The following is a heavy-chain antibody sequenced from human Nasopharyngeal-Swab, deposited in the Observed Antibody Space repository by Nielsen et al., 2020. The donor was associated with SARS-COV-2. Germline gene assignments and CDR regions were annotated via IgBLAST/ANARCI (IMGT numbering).Heavy chain of an antibody. J-gene: IGHJ4*02. D-gene: IGHD2/OR15-2a*01. Sequence: GEALKISCAASGFSFCNYYMSWIRKAPGRGLEWFAYISSSSSYTNYADSVKVRFTIYRDNAKNSLYLQMNSLRAYYTAVSYCARCSIRSLFISDFDYWGQGTLVTVSS. CDR3: ARCSIRSLFISDFDY. CDR2: ISSSSSYT. CDR1: GFSFCNYY. V-gene: IGHV3-11*03.